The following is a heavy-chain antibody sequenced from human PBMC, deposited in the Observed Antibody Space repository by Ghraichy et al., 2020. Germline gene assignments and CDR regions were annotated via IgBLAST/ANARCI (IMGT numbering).Heavy chain of an antibody. CDR2: ISYDGSNN. CDR3: ARVTEQWRDKNYFDY. V-gene: IGHV3-30*04. J-gene: IGHJ4*02. Sequence: GGSLRLSCAASGFTFSLYAMHWVRQAPGKGLEWVAVISYDGSNNYYADSVKGRFSISRDNSKNTLYLQMNSLRAEDTAVYYCARVTEQWRDKNYFDYWGQGTLVTLSS. D-gene: IGHD6-19*01. CDR1: GFTFSLYA.